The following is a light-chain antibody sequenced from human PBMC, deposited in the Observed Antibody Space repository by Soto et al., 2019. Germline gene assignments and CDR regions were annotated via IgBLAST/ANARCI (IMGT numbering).Light chain of an antibody. CDR3: MQALQTPT. V-gene: IGKV2-28*01. Sequence: DIVMNHSPVSLPVSPGGPASIACGSSQSVLHSNGYNYLDWYLQKPGQSPQLLIYLGSNRASGVPDRFSGSGSGTDFTLKISRVEAEDVGVYYCMQALQTPTFGQGTKVDIK. CDR2: LGS. J-gene: IGKJ1*01. CDR1: QSVLHSNGYNY.